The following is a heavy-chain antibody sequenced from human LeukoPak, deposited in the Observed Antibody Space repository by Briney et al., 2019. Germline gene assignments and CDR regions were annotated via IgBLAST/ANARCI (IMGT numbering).Heavy chain of an antibody. CDR3: ARGEIMVRGKPFDY. CDR2: INHSGST. D-gene: IGHD3-10*01. CDR1: GGSFSGYY. V-gene: IGHV4-34*01. Sequence: KASETLSLTCAVYGGSFSGYYWSWIRQPPGKGLEWIGEINHSGSTNYNPSLKSRVTISVDTSKNQFSLKLSSVTAADTAVYYCARGEIMVRGKPFDYWGQGTLVTVSS. J-gene: IGHJ4*02.